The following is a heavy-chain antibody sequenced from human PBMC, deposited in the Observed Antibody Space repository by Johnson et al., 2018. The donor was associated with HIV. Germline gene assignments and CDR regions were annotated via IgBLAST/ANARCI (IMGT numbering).Heavy chain of an antibody. Sequence: VQLVESGGGVVQPGRSMRLSCAASGFTFDDYAMHWVRQAPGKGLEWVSGISGSGGTTFYADSVKGRFTISRDNSKNTLYLQMNSLRAEDTAVYYCARDIIAVAGYDAFDIWGQGTMVTVSS. D-gene: IGHD6-19*01. J-gene: IGHJ3*02. CDR2: ISGSGGTT. CDR3: ARDIIAVAGYDAFDI. V-gene: IGHV3-23*04. CDR1: GFTFDDYA.